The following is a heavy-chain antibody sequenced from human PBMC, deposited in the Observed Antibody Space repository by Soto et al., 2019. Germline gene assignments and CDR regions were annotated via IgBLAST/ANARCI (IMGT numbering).Heavy chain of an antibody. J-gene: IGHJ4*02. D-gene: IGHD2-21*02. CDR1: GDTFPEYY. Sequence: QVQLMQSGAAVKKPGASVKVSCKASGDTFPEYYIHWVRQAPGQGLEWMGTVNPSGGHTTYAQHFLGRVNMTRDTSTSTLYMELTSLTSEDTAVYYCARGGHVVVVTAALDYWGQGTLVTVSS. CDR3: ARGGHVVVVTAALDY. V-gene: IGHV1-46*01. CDR2: VNPSGGHT.